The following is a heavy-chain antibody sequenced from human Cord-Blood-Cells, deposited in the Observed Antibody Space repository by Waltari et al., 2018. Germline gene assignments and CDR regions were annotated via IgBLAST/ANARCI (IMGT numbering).Heavy chain of an antibody. V-gene: IGHV4-59*01. D-gene: IGHD5-12*01. CDR1: GGSISSYY. CDR2: IYYSGST. J-gene: IGHJ3*02. CDR3: ARVRGYSGYDAFDI. Sequence: QVQLQESGPGLVKPSETLSLTCTVSGGSISSYYWSWIRQPPGKGLEWIGYIYYSGSTNYNPSLKSRVTISVDTSKSQFSLRLSSVTAADTAVYYCARVRGYSGYDAFDIWGQGTMVTVSS.